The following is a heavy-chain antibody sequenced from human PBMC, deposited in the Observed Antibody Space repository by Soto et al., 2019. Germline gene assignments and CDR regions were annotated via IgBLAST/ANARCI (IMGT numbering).Heavy chain of an antibody. J-gene: IGHJ4*02. D-gene: IGHD6-6*01. Sequence: QVQLVESGGGVVQPGRSLRLSCAASGFTFSSYGMHWVRQAPGKGLEWVAVISYDGSNKYFADSVKGRFTISRDNSKITLYLQMNSLSAEDTAVYYCAKDLDGYSSSSGVYFDYWGQGTLVTVSS. CDR1: GFTFSSYG. V-gene: IGHV3-30*18. CDR3: AKDLDGYSSSSGVYFDY. CDR2: ISYDGSNK.